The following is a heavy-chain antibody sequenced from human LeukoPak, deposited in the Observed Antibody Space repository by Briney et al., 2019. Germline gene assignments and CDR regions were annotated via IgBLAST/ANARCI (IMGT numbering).Heavy chain of an antibody. D-gene: IGHD3-22*01. Sequence: GGSLRLSCAAFGFSFDDYGLTWVRQAPGKGLEWVSGINWNGDSTDYADSVKGRFTISRDNAKNSLYLQMNSLRAEDTALYYCARDPRVVITGSFDSWGQGTLVTVSS. CDR1: GFSFDDYG. J-gene: IGHJ4*02. CDR2: INWNGDST. CDR3: ARDPRVVITGSFDS. V-gene: IGHV3-20*04.